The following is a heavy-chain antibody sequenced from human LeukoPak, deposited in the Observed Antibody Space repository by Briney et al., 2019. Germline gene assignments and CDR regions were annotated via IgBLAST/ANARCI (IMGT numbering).Heavy chain of an antibody. CDR1: GYTFTDYY. Sequence: ASVKVSCKASGYTFTDYYMHWVRQAPGQGLEWMGWINPNIGVTNYAQKFQVRVTMTGDTSISTVYMELSRLRSDDTAVYYCARDLRLSVSGTSGFDIWGRGTVVTGSS. J-gene: IGHJ3*02. D-gene: IGHD6-19*01. CDR3: ARDLRLSVSGTSGFDI. V-gene: IGHV1-2*02. CDR2: INPNIGVT.